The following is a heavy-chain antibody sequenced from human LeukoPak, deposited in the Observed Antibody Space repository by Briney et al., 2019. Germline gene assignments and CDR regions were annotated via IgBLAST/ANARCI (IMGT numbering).Heavy chain of an antibody. CDR1: GFTFSSYA. J-gene: IGHJ5*02. Sequence: GGSLRLSCAASGFTFSSYAMSWVRQAPGKGLGWVSAIIGSGGRTYYADSVKGRFTISRDNSKNTLYLQMNSLRAEDTAVYYCAKDRGLGYCSGGSCNNWFDPWGQGTLVTVSS. V-gene: IGHV3-23*01. CDR3: AKDRGLGYCSGGSCNNWFDP. D-gene: IGHD2-15*01. CDR2: IIGSGGRT.